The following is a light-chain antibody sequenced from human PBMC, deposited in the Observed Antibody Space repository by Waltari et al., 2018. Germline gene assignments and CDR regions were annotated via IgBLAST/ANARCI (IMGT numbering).Light chain of an antibody. Sequence: DIVMTQSPDSLAVSLGERATINCKSSQSIFYSSNNKSYLAWYRHKPGQPPRLLIYWASTRESGVPNRFSGSGSGTDFSLTISSLEPEDFAVYYCQQRDHWPPGATFGPGTKVDIK. J-gene: IGKJ3*01. V-gene: IGKV4-1*01. CDR2: WAS. CDR1: QSIFYSSNNKSY. CDR3: QQRDHWPPGAT.